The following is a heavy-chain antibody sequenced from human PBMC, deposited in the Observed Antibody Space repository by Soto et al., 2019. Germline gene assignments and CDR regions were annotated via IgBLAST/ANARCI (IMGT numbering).Heavy chain of an antibody. CDR2: IYYSGTT. Sequence: SETLSLTCTVSGGSISRSTYYWGWIRQPPGKGLEWLGYIYYSGTTNYNPPLKSRITISVDTSGNQFSLKLSSVTAADTAVYFCARTYCTTTACQAHGIDVWGQGTTVTVSS. J-gene: IGHJ6*02. CDR1: GGSISRSTYY. D-gene: IGHD4-4*01. CDR3: ARTYCTTTACQAHGIDV. V-gene: IGHV4-61*05.